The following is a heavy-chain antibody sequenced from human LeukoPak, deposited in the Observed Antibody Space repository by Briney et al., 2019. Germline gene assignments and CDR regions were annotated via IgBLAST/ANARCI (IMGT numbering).Heavy chain of an antibody. CDR3: ARDRGFGQADV. CDR2: IKQDGGEK. J-gene: IGHJ6*04. Sequence: GGSLRLSCAASGFTFSGYWMSWLRQAPGKGLEWVANIKQDGGEKYYVDSVKGRFTISRDNAKNSLYLQMNSLRVEDTAGYYCARDRGFGQADVWGKGATVTVSS. D-gene: IGHD3-10*01. V-gene: IGHV3-7*03. CDR1: GFTFSGYW.